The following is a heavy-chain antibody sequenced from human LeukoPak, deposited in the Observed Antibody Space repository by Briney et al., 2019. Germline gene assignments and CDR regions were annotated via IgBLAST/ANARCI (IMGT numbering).Heavy chain of an antibody. J-gene: IGHJ3*02. Sequence: GGSLRLSCTGSGFAFGDQLMSWFRQAPGKGLEWVAFVRREASGGTTDCAASVEGRFTISRDDSKGIAYLQMTGLKTEATAVYDCASPVTAAGTGAFDIWGQGTMVRVSS. D-gene: IGHD6-13*01. CDR3: ASPVTAAGTGAFDI. CDR1: GFAFGDQL. CDR2: VRREASGGTT. V-gene: IGHV3-49*03.